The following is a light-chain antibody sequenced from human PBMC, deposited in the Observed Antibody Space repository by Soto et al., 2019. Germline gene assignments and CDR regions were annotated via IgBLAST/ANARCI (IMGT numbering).Light chain of an antibody. CDR2: DAP. J-gene: IGKJ4*01. CDR3: QQNDYLLS. V-gene: IGKV1-33*01. Sequence: DIQMTQSPSTLSGSVGDRVTITCQASQDISNYLNWYQQKPGKVPKLLIYDAPNLEGGVPSRFSGSGSGTEFTLTISGLQPEDIATYYCQQNDYLLSFGGGTKVDIK. CDR1: QDISNY.